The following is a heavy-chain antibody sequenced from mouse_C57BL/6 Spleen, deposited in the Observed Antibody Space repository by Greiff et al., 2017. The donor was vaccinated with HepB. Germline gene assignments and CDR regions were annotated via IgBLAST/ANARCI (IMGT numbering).Heavy chain of an antibody. V-gene: IGHV1-64*01. CDR2: IHPNSGST. Sequence: QVQLQQPGAELVKPGASVKLSCKASGYTFTSYWMHWVKQRPGQGLEWIGMIHPNSGSTNYNEKFKSKATLMVDKSCSTAYMQLSSLTSEDSAVYYCARSEERYSNYEGFAYWGQGTLVTVSA. J-gene: IGHJ3*01. CDR3: ARSEERYSNYEGFAY. CDR1: GYTFTSYW. D-gene: IGHD2-5*01.